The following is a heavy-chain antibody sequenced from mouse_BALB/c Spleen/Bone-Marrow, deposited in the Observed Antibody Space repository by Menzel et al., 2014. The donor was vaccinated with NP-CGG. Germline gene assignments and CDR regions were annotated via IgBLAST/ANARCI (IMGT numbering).Heavy chain of an antibody. CDR1: GDSITSGYY. CDR2: ISYDGSN. CDR3: ARDQLRFDY. J-gene: IGHJ2*01. D-gene: IGHD1-1*01. V-gene: IGHV3-6*02. Sequence: ESGPGLVKPSQSLSLTCSVTGDSITSGYYWNWIRQFPGNKLEWMGYISYDGSNNYNPSLKNRISITRDTSKNQCFLKLNSVTTEDTATYYCARDQLRFDYWGQGTTLTVSS.